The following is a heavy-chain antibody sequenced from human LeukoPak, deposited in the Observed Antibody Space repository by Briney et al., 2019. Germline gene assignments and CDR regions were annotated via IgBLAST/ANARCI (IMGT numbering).Heavy chain of an antibody. D-gene: IGHD2-15*01. V-gene: IGHV3-23*01. CDR2: ISGSGGST. CDR1: GFTFSSYA. Sequence: GRSLRLSCAASGFTFSSYAMSWVRQAPGKGLEWVSAISGSGGSTYYADSVKGRFTISRDNSKNTLYLQMNSLRAEDTAVYYCAKVDIVVVVAARGLYGMDVWGQGTTVTVSS. J-gene: IGHJ6*02. CDR3: AKVDIVVVVAARGLYGMDV.